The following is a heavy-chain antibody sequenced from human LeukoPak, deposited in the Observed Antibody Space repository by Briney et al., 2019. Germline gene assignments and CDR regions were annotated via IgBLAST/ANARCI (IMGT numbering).Heavy chain of an antibody. CDR3: ARGPAAKYDY. D-gene: IGHD2-2*01. J-gene: IGHJ4*02. V-gene: IGHV4-59*01. Sequence: SETLSLTCTVSGGSISSNYWSWIRQPPEKGLEWIGYIYYSGSTNYNPSLKSRVTISVDTSKNQFSLKLSSVTAADTAVYYCARGPAAKYDYWGQGTLVTVSS. CDR2: IYYSGST. CDR1: GGSISSNY.